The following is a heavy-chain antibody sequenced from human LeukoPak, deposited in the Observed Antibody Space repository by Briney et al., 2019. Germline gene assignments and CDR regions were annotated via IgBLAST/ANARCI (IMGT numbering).Heavy chain of an antibody. CDR2: ISGSGGST. CDR1: GFTFSSYA. J-gene: IGHJ4*02. Sequence: GGSLRLSCAASGFTFSSYAMSWVRQAPGKGLEWVSAISGSGGSTYYADSVKGRFTISRDNSKNTLWLQMNSLRAEDTALYYCAKGSLGSWYFFDYWGQGTLVTVSS. CDR3: AKGSLGSWYFFDY. D-gene: IGHD6-13*01. V-gene: IGHV3-23*01.